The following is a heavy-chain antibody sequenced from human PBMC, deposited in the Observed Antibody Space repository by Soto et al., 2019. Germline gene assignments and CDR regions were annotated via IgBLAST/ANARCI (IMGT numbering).Heavy chain of an antibody. D-gene: IGHD3-9*01. J-gene: IGHJ3*02. Sequence: GGSLRLSCAASGFTFSDYYVSWIRQAPGKGLEWVSYISGSGSYINYADSVKGRFTISRDNAKKSLSLQMNSLRPEDTAVYYCARVLRVYDWLPQGAFDIWGQGTMVTVSS. CDR3: ARVLRVYDWLPQGAFDI. CDR2: ISGSGSYI. V-gene: IGHV3-11*06. CDR1: GFTFSDYY.